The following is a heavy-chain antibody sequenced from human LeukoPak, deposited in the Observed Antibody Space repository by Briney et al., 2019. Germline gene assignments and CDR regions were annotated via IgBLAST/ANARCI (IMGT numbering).Heavy chain of an antibody. D-gene: IGHD3-22*01. CDR2: IKQDESEK. CDR3: ARSPDYYDSRGFYYVDAFDI. J-gene: IGHJ3*02. CDR1: GFTFNTYW. Sequence: GGSLRLSCAASGFTFNTYWMSWVRQAPGRGLEWVANIKQDESEKYYVDSVKGRFTISRDNAKNSLYLQMNGLRAEDTAVYYCARSPDYYDSRGFYYVDAFDIWGQGTMVTVSS. V-gene: IGHV3-7*01.